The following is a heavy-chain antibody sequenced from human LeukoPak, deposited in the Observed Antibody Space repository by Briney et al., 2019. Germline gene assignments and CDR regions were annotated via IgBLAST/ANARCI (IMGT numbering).Heavy chain of an antibody. D-gene: IGHD1-26*01. V-gene: IGHV3-23*01. J-gene: IGHJ1*01. Sequence: QTGGSLRLSCAASVFSFSIHGIHWVRQAPGKGLEWVSAIGGSGGSTYYADSVKGRFTISRDNSKNTVYLQLNSLRGEDTAVYYCGKTIQESSGVGGDWGQGTLVTVSS. CDR2: IGGSGGST. CDR3: GKTIQESSGVGGD. CDR1: VFSFSIHG.